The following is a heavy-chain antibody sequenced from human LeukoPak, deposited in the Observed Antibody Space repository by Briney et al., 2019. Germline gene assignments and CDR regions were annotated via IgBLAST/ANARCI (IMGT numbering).Heavy chain of an antibody. Sequence: GESLRLSCEASGFTFSAYWMHWVRQAPGKGLVWVSRINSDGSTTSYAGSVKGRFTISRDNAKNTLYLQMNSLRAGDTAVYFCARSPHDYWGQGTLVTVSS. J-gene: IGHJ4*02. V-gene: IGHV3-74*01. CDR1: GFTFSAYW. CDR2: INSDGSTT. CDR3: ARSPHDY.